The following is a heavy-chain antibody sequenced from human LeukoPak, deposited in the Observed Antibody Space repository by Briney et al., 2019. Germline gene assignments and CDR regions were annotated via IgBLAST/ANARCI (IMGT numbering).Heavy chain of an antibody. CDR1: GFTFSSYW. V-gene: IGHV3-7*01. Sequence: GGSLRLSCAASGFTFSSYWMSWVRQAPGKGLEWVANIKQDGSEKYYVDSVKGRFTISRDNAKNSLYLQMNSLRAEDTAVYYCARADRQQLVPWVYWGQGTLVTVSS. CDR2: IKQDGSEK. J-gene: IGHJ4*02. CDR3: ARADRQQLVPWVY. D-gene: IGHD6-13*01.